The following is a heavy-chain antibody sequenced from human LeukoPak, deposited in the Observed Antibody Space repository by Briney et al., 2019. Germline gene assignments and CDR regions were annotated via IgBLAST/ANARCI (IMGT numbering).Heavy chain of an antibody. D-gene: IGHD3-22*01. Sequence: ASVKVSCKASGYTFTGYYMHWVRQAPGQGLEWMGRINPNSGGTNYAQKFQGRVTMTRDTSISTAYMELSRLRSDDTAVYYCARDLSTYYYHSSARNNFDYWGQGTLVTVSS. CDR1: GYTFTGYY. CDR3: ARDLSTYYYHSSARNNFDY. V-gene: IGHV1-2*06. J-gene: IGHJ4*02. CDR2: INPNSGGT.